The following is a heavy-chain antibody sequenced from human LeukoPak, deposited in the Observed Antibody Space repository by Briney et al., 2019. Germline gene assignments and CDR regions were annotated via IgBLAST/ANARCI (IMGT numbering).Heavy chain of an antibody. Sequence: PGGSLRLSCVASGFTFSSYAMSWVRQAPGKVLEWVSAISGSGGSTYYADSVKGRFTISRDNSKNTLYLQMNSLRAEDTAVYYCARGSGSYGYAFDIWGQGTMVTVSS. CDR1: GFTFSSYA. CDR2: ISGSGGST. J-gene: IGHJ3*02. CDR3: ARGSGSYGYAFDI. V-gene: IGHV3-23*01. D-gene: IGHD5-18*01.